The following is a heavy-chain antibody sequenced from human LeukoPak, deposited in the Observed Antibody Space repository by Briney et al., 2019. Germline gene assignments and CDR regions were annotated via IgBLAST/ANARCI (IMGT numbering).Heavy chain of an antibody. D-gene: IGHD5-18*01. Sequence: SETLSLTCTVSGGSISSGSYYWSWIRQPAGKGLEWIGRIYTSGSTNYNPSLKSRVTISVDTSKNQFSLKLSSVTAADTAVYYCARDLRREYSYGTFDYWGQGTLVTVSS. V-gene: IGHV4-61*02. CDR2: IYTSGST. CDR3: ARDLRREYSYGTFDY. CDR1: GGSISSGSYY. J-gene: IGHJ4*02.